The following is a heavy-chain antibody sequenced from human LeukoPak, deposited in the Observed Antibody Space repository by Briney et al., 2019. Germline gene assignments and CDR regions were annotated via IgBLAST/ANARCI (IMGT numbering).Heavy chain of an antibody. Sequence: GASVKVSCKASGYTFTSYGFSWVRHAPGQGLEWMGWISAYNGDTKYALNLQGRVTMTTDTSTSTAYMELRSLRSDDTAVYYCARQLRWDQYYFDYWGQGTLVTV. CDR3: ARQLRWDQYYFDY. V-gene: IGHV1-18*01. CDR1: GYTFTSYG. D-gene: IGHD4-23*01. CDR2: ISAYNGDT. J-gene: IGHJ4*02.